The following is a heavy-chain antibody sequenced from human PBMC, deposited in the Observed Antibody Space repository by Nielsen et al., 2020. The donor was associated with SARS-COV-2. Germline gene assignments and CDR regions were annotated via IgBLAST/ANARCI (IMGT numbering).Heavy chain of an antibody. CDR3: TRDRAPGGTNCLDY. D-gene: IGHD2-2*01. CDR2: IRSDGITT. V-gene: IGHV3-74*01. CDR1: GFTFSTYW. J-gene: IGHJ4*02. Sequence: GESLKISCAASGFTFSTYWMHWVRQAPGKGLLWVVRIRSDGITTSYADFVRGRFTISRDNAKNTLYLQMNSLRDEDTAIYYCTRDRAPGGTNCLDYWGQGSLVSVSS.